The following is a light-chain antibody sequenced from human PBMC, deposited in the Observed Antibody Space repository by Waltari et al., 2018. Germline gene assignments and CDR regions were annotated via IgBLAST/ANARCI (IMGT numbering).Light chain of an antibody. Sequence: DIVMTQSPDSLAVSLGERATINSKSTQSVLYSSNNKNYLTWYQQKPGQPPKLLINWASVRESGVPDRFSGSGSGTDFTLTITSLQAEDVAVYYCQQYYTTPRTFGPGTKVEIK. J-gene: IGKJ3*01. V-gene: IGKV4-1*01. CDR3: QQYYTTPRT. CDR2: WAS. CDR1: QSVLYSSNNKNY.